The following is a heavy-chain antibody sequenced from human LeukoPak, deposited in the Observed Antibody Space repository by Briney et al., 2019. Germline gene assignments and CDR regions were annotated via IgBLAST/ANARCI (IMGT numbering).Heavy chain of an antibody. V-gene: IGHV1-8*01. CDR1: GYTFTSYD. J-gene: IGHJ3*02. CDR2: MNPNSGNT. CDR3: ASTTYYYDQNFDAFDI. Sequence: ASVKVSCKASGYTFTSYDINWVRQATGQGLEWMGWMNPNSGNTGYAQKFQGRVTMTRNTSISTAYMELSSLRSEDTAVYYCASTTYYYDQNFDAFDIWGQGTMVTVSS. D-gene: IGHD3-22*01.